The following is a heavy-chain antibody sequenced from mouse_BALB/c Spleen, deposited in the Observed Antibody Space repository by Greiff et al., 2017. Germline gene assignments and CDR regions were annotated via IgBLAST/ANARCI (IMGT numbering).Heavy chain of an antibody. CDR3: TPLRSVY. J-gene: IGHJ2*01. D-gene: IGHD1-1*01. CDR1: GFTFSNYW. Sequence: EVKVEESGGGLVQPGGSMKLSCVASGFTFSNYWMNWVRQSPEKGLEWVAEIRLKSNNYATHYAESVKGRFTISRDDSKSSVYLQMNNLRAEDTGIYYCTPLRSVYWGQGTTLTVSS. CDR2: IRLKSNNYAT. V-gene: IGHV6-6*02.